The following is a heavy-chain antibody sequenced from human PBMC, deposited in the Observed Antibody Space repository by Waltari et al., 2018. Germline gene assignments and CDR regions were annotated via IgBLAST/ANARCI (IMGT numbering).Heavy chain of an antibody. V-gene: IGHV3-23*04. Sequence: EVQLVESGGGLVQPGGSLRLSCAASGFTFSSYAMSWVRQAPGKGLDLVSVISGSGDNTYYADSVKGRFTISRDNSKNTLYLQMNSLRADDTATYYCAKDRYCNYISCYGGWVYWGQGNLVTVSS. CDR2: ISGSGDNT. CDR3: AKDRYCNYISCYGGWVY. CDR1: GFTFSSYA. D-gene: IGHD2-2*01. J-gene: IGHJ4*02.